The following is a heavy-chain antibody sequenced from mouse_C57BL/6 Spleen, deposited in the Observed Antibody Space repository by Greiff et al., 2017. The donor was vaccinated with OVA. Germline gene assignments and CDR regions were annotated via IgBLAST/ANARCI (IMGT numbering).Heavy chain of an antibody. V-gene: IGHV5-6*01. CDR1: GFTFSSYG. D-gene: IGHD4-1*01. CDR2: ISSGGSYT. J-gene: IGHJ3*01. CDR3: ARQNWDSAWFAY. Sequence: EVKLMESGGDLVKPGGSLKLSCAASGFTFSSYGMSWVRQTPDKRLEWVATISSGGSYTYYPDSVKGRFTISRDNAKNTLYLQMSSLKSEDTAMYYCARQNWDSAWFAYWGQGTLVTVSA.